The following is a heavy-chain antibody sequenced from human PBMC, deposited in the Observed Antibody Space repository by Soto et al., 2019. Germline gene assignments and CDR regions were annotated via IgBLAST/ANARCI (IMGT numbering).Heavy chain of an antibody. CDR2: ISFSSSYT. CDR3: ARNYGRGPGGGMDV. D-gene: IGHD3-10*02. CDR1: GFTFSDYY. J-gene: IGHJ6*02. V-gene: IGHV3-11*06. Sequence: PGGSLRLSCAASGFTFSDYYMSWIRQAPGKGLEWVSYISFSSSYTNYADSVKGRFTISRDNAKNSLYLQMNSLRAEDTAVYYCARNYGRGPGGGMDVWGQGTTVTVSS.